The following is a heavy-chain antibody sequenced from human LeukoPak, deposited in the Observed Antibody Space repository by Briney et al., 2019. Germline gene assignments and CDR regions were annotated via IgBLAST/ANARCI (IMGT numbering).Heavy chain of an antibody. J-gene: IGHJ6*04. D-gene: IGHD4-23*01. CDR1: GFAFSSYA. V-gene: IGHV3-30-3*01. Sequence: GGSLRLSCAASGFAFSSYAMDWVRQAPGKGLEWVAVISYDGSNKYYADSVKGRFTISRDNSKNTLYLQMNSLRAEDTAVYYCARDNGPYGSNSGGPMDVWGKGTTVTVSS. CDR2: ISYDGSNK. CDR3: ARDNGPYGSNSGGPMDV.